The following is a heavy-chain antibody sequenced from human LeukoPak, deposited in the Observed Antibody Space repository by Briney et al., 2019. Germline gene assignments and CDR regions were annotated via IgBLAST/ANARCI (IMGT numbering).Heavy chain of an antibody. D-gene: IGHD6-13*01. CDR3: ATSRAAAGTTGWFDP. Sequence: GGSLRLSCAASGFTFDDYAMHWVRQAPGKDLEWVSGISWNSGSIGFADSVKGRFTISRDNSKNTLYLQMNSLRAEDTAVYYCATSRAAAGTTGWFDPWGQGTLVTVSS. CDR2: ISWNSGSI. V-gene: IGHV3-9*01. CDR1: GFTFDDYA. J-gene: IGHJ5*02.